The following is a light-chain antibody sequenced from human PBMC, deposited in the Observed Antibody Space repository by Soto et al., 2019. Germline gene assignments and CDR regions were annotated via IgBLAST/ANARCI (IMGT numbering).Light chain of an antibody. CDR3: QQSYSTPRT. CDR2: DAS. V-gene: IGKV1-39*01. Sequence: DIQMTQSPSSLSASVGGTVTITCRTSQSVSTYLNWYQQRPGKAPSLLIYDASTLQRGVPSRFSGSGSGTDFTLTISNLQSEDFATYYCQQSYSTPRTFGQGTKVEIK. J-gene: IGKJ1*01. CDR1: QSVSTY.